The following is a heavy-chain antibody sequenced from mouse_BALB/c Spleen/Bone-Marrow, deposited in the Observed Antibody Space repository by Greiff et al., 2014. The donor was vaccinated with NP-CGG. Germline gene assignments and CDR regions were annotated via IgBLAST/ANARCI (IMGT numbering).Heavy chain of an antibody. V-gene: IGHV5-9-3*01. CDR2: ISSGGSYT. CDR1: GFTFSSYA. Sequence: DVHLVESGGGLVKPGGSLKLSCAASGFTFSSYAMSWVRQTPEKRLEWVATISSGGSYTYYPDSVKGRFTISRDNAKNTLYLQMSSLRSEDTAMYYCARLRTTEAMDYWGQGTSVTVSS. CDR3: ARLRTTEAMDY. D-gene: IGHD2-12*01. J-gene: IGHJ4*01.